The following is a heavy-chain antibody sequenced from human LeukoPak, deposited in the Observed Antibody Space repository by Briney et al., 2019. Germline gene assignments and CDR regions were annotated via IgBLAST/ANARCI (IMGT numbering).Heavy chain of an antibody. V-gene: IGHV1-8*01. Sequence: ASVKVSCKASGYTFTSYDINSVRQATGQGLEGMGWMNPNSGNTGYAQKFQGRVTMTRNTSISTAYMELSSLRSEDTAVYYCAREHCSSTSCYYYYMDVWGKGTTVTVSS. CDR1: GYTFTSYD. CDR3: AREHCSSTSCYYYYMDV. J-gene: IGHJ6*03. CDR2: MNPNSGNT. D-gene: IGHD2-2*01.